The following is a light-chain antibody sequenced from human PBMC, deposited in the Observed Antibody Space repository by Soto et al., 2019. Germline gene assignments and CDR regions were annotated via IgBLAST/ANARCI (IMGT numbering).Light chain of an antibody. Sequence: QSVLTQPPSVSGAPGQRVTISCTGSSSNIGAGYDVHWYQHLPGTAPKLLIYGNSNRPSGVPDRFSGSKSDTSASLAITGLQAEDGADYYCQSYDSSLSGVVFGGGTKLTVL. CDR2: GNS. CDR3: QSYDSSLSGVV. V-gene: IGLV1-40*01. J-gene: IGLJ2*01. CDR1: SSNIGAGYD.